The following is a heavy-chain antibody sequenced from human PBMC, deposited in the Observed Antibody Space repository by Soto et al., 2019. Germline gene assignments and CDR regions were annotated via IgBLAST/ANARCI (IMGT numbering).Heavy chain of an antibody. CDR3: AREKWDSSGWYHY. CDR2: IIPIFGTA. D-gene: IGHD6-19*01. Sequence: GASVKVSCKASGGTFSSYAISWVRQAPGQGLEWMGGIIPIFGTANYAQKFQGRVTITADKSTSTAYMELSSLRSEDTAVYYCAREKWDSSGWYHYWGQGTLVTVS. J-gene: IGHJ4*02. V-gene: IGHV1-69*06. CDR1: GGTFSSYA.